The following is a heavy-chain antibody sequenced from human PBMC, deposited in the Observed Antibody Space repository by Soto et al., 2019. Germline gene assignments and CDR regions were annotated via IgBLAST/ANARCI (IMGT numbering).Heavy chain of an antibody. CDR2: IKSKTDGGTT. Sequence: PGWSLRLSCSASGFTFSNARMSWFRQAPGKGLEWVGRIKSKTDGGTTSYAAPVKGRFTIARDDTKNTLYLQMSSLRAEDTAVYYCAKDPKSGTIFGSYYFDYWGLGTLVTVSS. CDR3: AKDPKSGTIFGSYYFDY. D-gene: IGHD3-3*01. V-gene: IGHV3-15*01. J-gene: IGHJ4*02. CDR1: GFTFSNAR.